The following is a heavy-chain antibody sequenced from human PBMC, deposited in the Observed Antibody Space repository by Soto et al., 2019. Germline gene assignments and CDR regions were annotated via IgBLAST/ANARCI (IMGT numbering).Heavy chain of an antibody. V-gene: IGHV3-33*01. CDR3: ARDGLLYDFWSGPPYYYYGMDV. CDR1: GFTFSSYG. Sequence: PVGSLRLSCAASGFTFSSYGMHWVRQAPGKGLEWVAVIWYDGSNKYYADSVKGRFTISRDNSKNTLYLQMNSLRAEDTAVYYCARDGLLYDFWSGPPYYYYGMDVWGQGTTVTVSS. D-gene: IGHD3-3*01. J-gene: IGHJ6*02. CDR2: IWYDGSNK.